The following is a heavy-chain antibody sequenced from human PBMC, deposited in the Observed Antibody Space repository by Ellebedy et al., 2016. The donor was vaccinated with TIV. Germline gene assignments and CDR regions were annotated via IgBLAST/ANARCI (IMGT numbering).Heavy chain of an antibody. D-gene: IGHD2-2*01. Sequence: SETLSLXXTVSGGSISSYYWSWIRQPPGKGLEWIGYIYYSGSTNYNPSLKSRVTISVDTSKNQFSLKLSSVTAADTAVYYCARGRIFCSSTSCYENWFDPWGQGTLVTVSS. J-gene: IGHJ5*02. V-gene: IGHV4-59*01. CDR2: IYYSGST. CDR1: GGSISSYY. CDR3: ARGRIFCSSTSCYENWFDP.